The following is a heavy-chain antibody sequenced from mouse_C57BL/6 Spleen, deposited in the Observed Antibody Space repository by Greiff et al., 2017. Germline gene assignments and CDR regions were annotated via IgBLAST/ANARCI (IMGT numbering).Heavy chain of an antibody. J-gene: IGHJ3*01. CDR1: GYTFTSYW. CDR2: INPSSGYT. D-gene: IGHD1-1*01. CDR3: ASARDYNVEVFAY. Sequence: QVQLQQSGAELAKPGASVKLSCKASGYTFTSYWMHWVKQRPGQGLEWIGYINPSSGYTKYNQKFKDKATVTANKSSSTAYMQLSSLTYEDAAVYYCASARDYNVEVFAYWGQGTLVTVSA. V-gene: IGHV1-7*01.